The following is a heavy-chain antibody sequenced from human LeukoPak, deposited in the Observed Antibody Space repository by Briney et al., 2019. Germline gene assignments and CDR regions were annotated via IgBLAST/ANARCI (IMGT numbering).Heavy chain of an antibody. J-gene: IGHJ4*02. CDR2: IRSKANSYAT. D-gene: IGHD3-16*01. CDR1: GFTFSGSA. Sequence: GGSLRLSCAAPGFTFSGSAMHWVRQASGKGLEWVGRIRSKANSYATAYAASVKGRFTISRDDSKNTAYLQMNSLKTEDTAVYYCTRHGGLGPFDYWGQGTLVTVSS. CDR3: TRHGGLGPFDY. V-gene: IGHV3-73*01.